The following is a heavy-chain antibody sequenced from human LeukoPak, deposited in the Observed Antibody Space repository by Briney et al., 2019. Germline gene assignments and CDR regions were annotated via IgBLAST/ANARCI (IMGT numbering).Heavy chain of an antibody. V-gene: IGHV3-48*01. Sequence: PGGSLRLSCAASGFIFSRNSMNWVRQAPGKGLEWVSYTGSSSTTIYYADSVKGRFTISRDNAKNSLYLQMNSLKAEDTAVYYCARGVAVAAFSAFDVWGQGTMVTVSS. CDR2: TGSSSTTI. CDR1: GFIFSRNS. J-gene: IGHJ3*01. D-gene: IGHD6-19*01. CDR3: ARGVAVAAFSAFDV.